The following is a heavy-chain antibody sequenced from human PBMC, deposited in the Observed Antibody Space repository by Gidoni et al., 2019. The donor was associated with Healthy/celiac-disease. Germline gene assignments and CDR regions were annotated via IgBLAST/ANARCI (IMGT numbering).Heavy chain of an antibody. Sequence: QVKLVQSGAEVKKPGASVKVSCKASGYTFTSYDINWVRQATGQGLEWMGWMNPNSGNTGYAQKFQGRVTMTSNTSIRTAYMELSSLRSEDTAVYYCARVRFSSGWDFEYWGQGTLVTVSS. CDR3: ARVRFSSGWDFEY. D-gene: IGHD6-19*01. CDR1: GYTFTSYD. V-gene: IGHV1-8*01. CDR2: MNPNSGNT. J-gene: IGHJ4*02.